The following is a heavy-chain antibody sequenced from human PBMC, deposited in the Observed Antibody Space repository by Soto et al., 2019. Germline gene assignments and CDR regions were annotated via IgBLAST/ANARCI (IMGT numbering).Heavy chain of an antibody. CDR3: ARDPGYNWSDGGIGFDY. J-gene: IGHJ4*02. D-gene: IGHD1-20*01. CDR2: TYYRSKWYN. V-gene: IGHV6-1*01. CDR1: GDSVSSNSAA. Sequence: KQSQTLSLTCAISGDSVSSNSAAWNWIRQSPSRGLEWLGRTYYRSKWYNDYAVSVKSRITINPDTSKNQFSLQLNSVTPEDTAVYYCARDPGYNWSDGGIGFDYWGQGTLVTVSS.